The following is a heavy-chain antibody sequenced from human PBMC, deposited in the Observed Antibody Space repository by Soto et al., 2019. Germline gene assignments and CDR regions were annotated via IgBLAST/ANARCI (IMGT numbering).Heavy chain of an antibody. D-gene: IGHD3-9*01. CDR1: GFTFDDYA. J-gene: IGHJ3*02. Sequence: LRLSCAASGFTFDDYAMHWVRQAPGKGLEWVSGISWNSGSIGYADSVKGRFTISRDNAKNSLYLQMNSLRAEDTALYYCAKALFYDILTGTDAFDIWGQGTMVTVSS. CDR3: AKALFYDILTGTDAFDI. V-gene: IGHV3-9*01. CDR2: ISWNSGSI.